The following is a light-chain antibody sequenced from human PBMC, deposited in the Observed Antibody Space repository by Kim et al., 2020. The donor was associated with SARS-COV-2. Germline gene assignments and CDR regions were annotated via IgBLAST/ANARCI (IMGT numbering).Light chain of an antibody. J-gene: IGKJ1*01. CDR2: SVS. CDR3: QQTYSTPWT. Sequence: ASVRDRVTITCRASHGITNHLNWYQHKPGKAPKLLIYSVSTLHSGVPSRFSGTGYGTDFTLTIADLQPEDFAVYYCQQTYSTPWTLGQGTKVDIK. V-gene: IGKV1-39*01. CDR1: HGITNH.